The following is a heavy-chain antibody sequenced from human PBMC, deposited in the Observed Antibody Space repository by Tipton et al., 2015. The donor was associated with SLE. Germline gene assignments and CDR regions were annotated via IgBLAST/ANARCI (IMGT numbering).Heavy chain of an antibody. CDR3: ARDIAVAGEGAFDI. D-gene: IGHD6-19*01. CDR2: IYYSGST. J-gene: IGHJ3*02. CDR1: GGSISSYY. Sequence: TLSLTCTVSGGSISSYYWSWIRQPPGKGLEWIGYIYYSGSTNYNPSLKSRVTISVDTSKNQFSLKLSSVTAADTAVYYCARDIAVAGEGAFDIWGQGTMVTVSS. V-gene: IGHV4-59*01.